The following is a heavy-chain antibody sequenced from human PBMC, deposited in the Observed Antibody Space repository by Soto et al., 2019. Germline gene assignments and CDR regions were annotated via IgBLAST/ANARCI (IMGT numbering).Heavy chain of an antibody. J-gene: IGHJ6*02. CDR2: IYYSGST. D-gene: IGHD3-22*01. Sequence: SETLSLTCTVSGGSISSYYWSWIRQPPGKGLEWIGYIYYSGSTNYNPSLKSRVTISVDTSKNQFSLKLSSVTAADTAVYYCAREHPYYYDSSGYYYPPYYYYGMDVWGQGTTVTVSS. CDR3: AREHPYYYDSSGYYYPPYYYYGMDV. V-gene: IGHV4-59*01. CDR1: GGSISSYY.